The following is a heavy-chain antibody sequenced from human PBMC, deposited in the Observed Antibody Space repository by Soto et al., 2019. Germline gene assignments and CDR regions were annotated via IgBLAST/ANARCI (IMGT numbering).Heavy chain of an antibody. Sequence: QLQLQESGPGLVKPSETLSLTCTVSGGSINSGAYYWGWIRQPPGKGLEWIGSIYYSGTTNYNPSLKSRVTISLDTSKNKFSLKLSSVTAADTAAYFCARSITMFRGVRFYFDSWGQGTLVTVSS. CDR3: ARSITMFRGVRFYFDS. CDR2: IYYSGTT. D-gene: IGHD3-10*01. CDR1: GGSINSGAYY. V-gene: IGHV4-39*07. J-gene: IGHJ4*02.